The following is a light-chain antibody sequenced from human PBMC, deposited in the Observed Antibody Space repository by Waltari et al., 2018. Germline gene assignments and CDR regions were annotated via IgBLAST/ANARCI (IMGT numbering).Light chain of an antibody. CDR1: SSDVGDYNY. Sequence: GQSITISCTGTSSDVGDYNYVSWYQQHPGKAPKLMIYDVTKRPSGVSNRFSGSKSGNTASLTISGLQAEDEGDYYCCSYAGSSTFAFGGGTKLTVL. CDR3: CSYAGSSTFA. V-gene: IGLV2-23*02. CDR2: DVT. J-gene: IGLJ2*01.